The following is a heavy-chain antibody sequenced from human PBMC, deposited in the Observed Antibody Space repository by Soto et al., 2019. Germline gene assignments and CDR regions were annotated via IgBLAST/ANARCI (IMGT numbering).Heavy chain of an antibody. CDR3: APRRGDLLTGHYYFDY. CDR2: ISWDGEK. Sequence: QITLKESGPTLVKPTQTLTLTCTFSGFSLNTRGVGVGWIRQPPGKALEWLALISWDGEKRYSPSLKSRLPITKDTSGNQVVLTTTYMDPVDTATYYCAPRRGDLLTGHYYFDYWGQGTLVTVSS. V-gene: IGHV2-5*02. D-gene: IGHD3-9*01. J-gene: IGHJ4*02. CDR1: GFSLNTRGVG.